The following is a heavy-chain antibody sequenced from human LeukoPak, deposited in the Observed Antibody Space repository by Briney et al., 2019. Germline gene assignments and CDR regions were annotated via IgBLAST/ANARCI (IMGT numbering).Heavy chain of an antibody. V-gene: IGHV3-53*01. D-gene: IGHD2-15*01. J-gene: IGHJ4*02. CDR3: ARDERYCSGGSCQYFDY. Sequence: GGSLILSCAVSGFTVSSNYMSWVRQAPGKGLERVSVISSGGSTYYADSVKGRFTISRDNSKNTLYLQMNSLRAEDTAVYYCARDERYCSGGSCQYFDYWGQGTLVTVSS. CDR1: GFTVSSNY. CDR2: ISSGGST.